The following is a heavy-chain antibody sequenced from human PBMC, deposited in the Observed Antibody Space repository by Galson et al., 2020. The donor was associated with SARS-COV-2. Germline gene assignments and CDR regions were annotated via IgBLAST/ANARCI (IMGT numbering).Heavy chain of an antibody. Sequence: SETPSITCTVSGGSISSGSYYWSWNRQPAGKRLEWIGRIYTSGSTNYNPSLQSRVTISIDTSKNQFSLELTSVTAADTAVYFCAYGVVAGTGYWGQGILVTVSS. D-gene: IGHD6-19*01. CDR2: IYTSGST. CDR3: AYGVVAGTGY. J-gene: IGHJ4*02. V-gene: IGHV4-61*02. CDR1: GGSISSGSYY.